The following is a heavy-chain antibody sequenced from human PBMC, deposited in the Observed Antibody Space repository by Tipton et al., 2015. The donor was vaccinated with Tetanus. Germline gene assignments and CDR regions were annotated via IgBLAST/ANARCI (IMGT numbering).Heavy chain of an antibody. Sequence: LRLSCTVSGGSINSFNYYWGWVRQLPGKGLEWIGSIYNTGRTYYNPSLASRLTMSIDTSKIQFSLKLSSVVAADTAVYYCARGPFAYDRWGQGALVTVSS. CDR2: IYNTGRT. CDR1: GGSINSFNYY. CDR3: ARGPFAYDR. J-gene: IGHJ5*02. V-gene: IGHV4-39*01.